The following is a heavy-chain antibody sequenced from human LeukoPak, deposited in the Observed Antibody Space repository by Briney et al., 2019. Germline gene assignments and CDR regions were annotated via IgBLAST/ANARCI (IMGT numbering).Heavy chain of an antibody. CDR2: ISGSDSST. Sequence: GGSLKLSCAASGYTFSTCLMSWVRQAPGKGMEWVSTISGSDSSTYYADTVKGRFTISRDNSRNTLYLQMISLRPEDTAVYYCAKDTSIGKYCTNGVCSPFDYWGQGTLVTVSS. CDR3: AKDTSIGKYCTNGVCSPFDY. D-gene: IGHD2-8*01. J-gene: IGHJ4*02. V-gene: IGHV3-23*01. CDR1: GYTFSTCL.